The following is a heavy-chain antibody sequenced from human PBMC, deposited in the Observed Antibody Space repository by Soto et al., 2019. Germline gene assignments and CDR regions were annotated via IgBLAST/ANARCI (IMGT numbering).Heavy chain of an antibody. CDR1: GFTFSRYS. V-gene: IGHV3-21*01. D-gene: IGHD4-17*01. J-gene: IGHJ4*02. CDR3: ARDGMDGDYIPLGLSDY. Sequence: GGSLRLSCAASGFTFSRYSMNWVRQAPGKGLEWVSSISSSSTFIKYADSVKGRFTISRDNAKNSLYLQMNSLRVEDTAVYYCARDGMDGDYIPLGLSDYWGLGTLVTVSS. CDR2: ISSSSTFI.